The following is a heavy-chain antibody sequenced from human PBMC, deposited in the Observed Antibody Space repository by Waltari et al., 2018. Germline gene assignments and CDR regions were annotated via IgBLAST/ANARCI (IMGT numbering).Heavy chain of an antibody. CDR2: IYYSGST. CDR1: GGSISSSSYY. J-gene: IGHJ4*02. Sequence: QLQLQESGPGLVKPSETLSLTCPVSGGSISSSSYYWGWIRRPPGKGLEWIGSIYYSGSTYYNPSLKSRVTISVDTSKNQFSLKLSSVTAADTAVYYCARDSTDYGDYERLFDYWGQGTLVTVSS. V-gene: IGHV4-39*07. D-gene: IGHD4-17*01. CDR3: ARDSTDYGDYERLFDY.